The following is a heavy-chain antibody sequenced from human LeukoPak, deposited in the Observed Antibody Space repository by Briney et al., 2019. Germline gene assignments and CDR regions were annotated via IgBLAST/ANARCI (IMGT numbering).Heavy chain of an antibody. D-gene: IGHD5-12*01. CDR1: GFTFSSYG. CDR2: IRYDGSNK. J-gene: IGHJ6*03. CDR3: AKVAQFYYYYYMDV. V-gene: IGHV3-30*02. Sequence: PGGSLRLSCAASGFTFSSYGVHWVRQAPGKGLEWVAFIRYDGSNKYYADSVKGRFTISRDNSKNTLYLQMNSLRAEDTAVYYCAKVAQFYYYYYMDVWGKGTTVTISS.